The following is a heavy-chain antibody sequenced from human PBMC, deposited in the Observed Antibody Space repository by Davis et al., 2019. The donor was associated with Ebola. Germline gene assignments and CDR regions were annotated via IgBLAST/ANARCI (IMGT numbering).Heavy chain of an antibody. D-gene: IGHD3-10*01. Sequence: GGSLRLSCAASGFTFDFYAMSWVRQAPGKGLEWVSATTLSGGSTYYADSVKGRFTISRDNSRNTLYLQMNSLRAEDTAVYYCARLGVRGVIHTDYWGQGTLVTVSS. J-gene: IGHJ4*02. CDR2: TTLSGGST. CDR3: ARLGVRGVIHTDY. V-gene: IGHV3-23*01. CDR1: GFTFDFYA.